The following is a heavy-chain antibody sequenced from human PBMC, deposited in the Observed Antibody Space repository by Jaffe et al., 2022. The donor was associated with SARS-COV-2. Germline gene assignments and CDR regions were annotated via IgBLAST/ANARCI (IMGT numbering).Heavy chain of an antibody. CDR2: ISSSGSTI. CDR1: GFTFSSYE. CDR3: ARGGGYSYRSPISYYFDY. D-gene: IGHD5-18*01. V-gene: IGHV3-48*03. J-gene: IGHJ4*02. Sequence: EVQLVESGGGLVQPGGSLRLSCAASGFTFSSYEMNWVRQAPGKGLEWVSYISSSGSTIYYADSVKGRFTISRDNAKNSLYLQMNSLRAEDTAVYYCARGGGYSYRSPISYYFDYWGQGTLVTVSS.